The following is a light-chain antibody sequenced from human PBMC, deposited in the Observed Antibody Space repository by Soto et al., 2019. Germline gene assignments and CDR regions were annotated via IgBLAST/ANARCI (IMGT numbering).Light chain of an antibody. Sequence: IVMTQSPATLSVSPGERATLSCRASQSVGSELAWYQQKPGQAPRLLIYDASSRATGIPARFSGSGSGTDFTLTISSLEHEHFAVYYCQQRSNWPPITFGQGTRLEI. CDR2: DAS. V-gene: IGKV3-11*01. CDR1: QSVGSE. J-gene: IGKJ5*01. CDR3: QQRSNWPPIT.